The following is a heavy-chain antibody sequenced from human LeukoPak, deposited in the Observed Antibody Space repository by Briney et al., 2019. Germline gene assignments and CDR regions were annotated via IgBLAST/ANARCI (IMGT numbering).Heavy chain of an antibody. V-gene: IGHV3-23*01. CDR3: AKGPIAVADSGNY. CDR2: ISGSGGST. CDR1: GLTFSTYA. Sequence: GGSLRLSCAASGLTFSTYAMSWVRQAPRKGLEWVSGISGSGGSTYYADSVKGRFTISRDNSKNTLYLQMSGLRAEDTAVYYCAKGPIAVADSGNYWGQGTLVTVSS. J-gene: IGHJ4*02. D-gene: IGHD6-19*01.